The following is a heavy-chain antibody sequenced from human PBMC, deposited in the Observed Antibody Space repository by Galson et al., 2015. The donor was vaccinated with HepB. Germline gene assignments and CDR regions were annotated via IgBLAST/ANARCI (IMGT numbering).Heavy chain of an antibody. V-gene: IGHV3-30*18. D-gene: IGHD6-19*01. J-gene: IGHJ4*02. Sequence: SLRLSCAASGFTFSNYGMHWVRQAPGKGLEWVAVISYDGSNKYYADSVKGRFTISRDNSKNTLYLQMNGLRAEDTALYCCAKDPYLYSALAGTMAGFDYWGQGTLVTVSS. CDR1: GFTFSNYG. CDR2: ISYDGSNK. CDR3: AKDPYLYSALAGTMAGFDY.